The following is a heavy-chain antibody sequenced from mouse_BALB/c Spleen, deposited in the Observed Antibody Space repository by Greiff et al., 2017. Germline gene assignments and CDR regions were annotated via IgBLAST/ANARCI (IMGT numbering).Heavy chain of an antibody. CDR2: IDPSDSYT. D-gene: IGHD3-1*01. CDR3: ARRGLLPGSSYAMDY. V-gene: IGHV1-69*02. CDR1: GYTFTSYW. J-gene: IGHJ4*01. Sequence: VQLVESGAELVKPGASVKLSCKASGYTFTSYWMHWVKQRPGQGLEWIGEIDPSDSYTNYNQKFKGKATLTVDKSSSTAYMQLSSLTSEDSAVYYCARRGLLPGSSYAMDYWGQGTSVTVSS.